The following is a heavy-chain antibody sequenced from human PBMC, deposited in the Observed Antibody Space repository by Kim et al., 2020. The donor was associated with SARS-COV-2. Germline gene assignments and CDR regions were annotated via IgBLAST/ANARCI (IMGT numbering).Heavy chain of an antibody. D-gene: IGHD3-10*01. CDR2: ISWNSGSI. CDR1: GFTFDDYA. Sequence: SLRLSCAASGFTFDDYAMHWVRQAPGKGLEWVSGISWNSGSIGYADSVKGRFTISRDNAKNSLYLQMNSLRAEDTALYYCAKSPNYGSGSSYFDYWGQGTLVTVSS. V-gene: IGHV3-9*01. CDR3: AKSPNYGSGSSYFDY. J-gene: IGHJ4*02.